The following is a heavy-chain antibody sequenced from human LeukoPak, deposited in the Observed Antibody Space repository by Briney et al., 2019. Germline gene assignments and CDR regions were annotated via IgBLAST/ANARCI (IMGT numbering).Heavy chain of an antibody. D-gene: IGHD2-15*01. Sequence: PGASLRLSCAASGFTFSSYWMHWVRQAPGKGLVWVSRINSDGSSTSYADSVKGRFTISRDNAKNTLYLQMNSLRVEDTAVYYCVSSYCSGGSCYSASGSWGQGTLVTVSS. CDR1: GFTFSSYW. V-gene: IGHV3-74*01. CDR3: VSSYCSGGSCYSASGS. J-gene: IGHJ5*02. CDR2: INSDGSST.